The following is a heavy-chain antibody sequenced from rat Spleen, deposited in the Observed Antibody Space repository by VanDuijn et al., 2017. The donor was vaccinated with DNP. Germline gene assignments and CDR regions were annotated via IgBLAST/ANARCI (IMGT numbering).Heavy chain of an antibody. D-gene: IGHD1-4*01. J-gene: IGHJ4*01. Sequence: EVQLQESGPGLVKPSQSLSLTCSVTGYSITSNYWGWIRKFPGNKLEWMGSVNNAGTTNYNPSLKSRISITRDTSKNQLFLQVNSVTTEDTATYYCARWPGYNPPYAMDAWGQGTSVTVSS. CDR3: ARWPGYNPPYAMDA. CDR2: VNNAGTT. CDR1: GYSITSNY. V-gene: IGHV3-3*01.